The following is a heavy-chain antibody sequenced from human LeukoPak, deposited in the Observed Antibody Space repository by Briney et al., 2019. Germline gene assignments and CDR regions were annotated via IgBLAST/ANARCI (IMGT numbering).Heavy chain of an antibody. V-gene: IGHV1-46*01. D-gene: IGHD5-24*01. CDR3: ARGGEMAAPAY. CDR1: GYTFTSYF. CDR2: INPNGGST. J-gene: IGHJ4*02. Sequence: ASVKVSCKASGYTFTSYFMHWVRQTPGQGLEWMGIINPNGGSTSYAQNFQGRVTMTRDTSTSTVYMELRSLRSDDTAVYYCARGGEMAAPAYWGQGTPVTVSS.